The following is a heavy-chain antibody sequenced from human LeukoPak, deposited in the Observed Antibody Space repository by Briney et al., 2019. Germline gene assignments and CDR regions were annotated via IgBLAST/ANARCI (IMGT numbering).Heavy chain of an antibody. V-gene: IGHV6-1*01. D-gene: IGHD4-23*01. CDR1: GDSVSSNSAA. CDR2: TYYRSKWYN. CDR3: ARDLVTTTVVTLGEANAFDI. Sequence: SQTLSLTCAISGDSVSSNSAAWNWIRQSPSRGLEWLGRTYYRSKWYNDYAVSVKSRITINPDTSKIQFSLQLNSVTPEDTAVYYCARDLVTTTVVTLGEANAFDIWGQGTMVTVSS. J-gene: IGHJ3*02.